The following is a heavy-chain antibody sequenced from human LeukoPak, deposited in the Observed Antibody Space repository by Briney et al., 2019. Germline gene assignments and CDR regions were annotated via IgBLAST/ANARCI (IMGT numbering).Heavy chain of an antibody. D-gene: IGHD4-23*01. CDR2: IYHSGST. J-gene: IGHJ4*02. CDR3: ARDTGGNYY. Sequence: SETLSLTCAVSGYSISSGYYWGWIRQPPGKGLEWIGSIYHSGSTYYNPSLKSRVTVSVDTSKNQFSLKLSSVTAADTAVYYCARDTGGNYYWGQGTLVTVSS. V-gene: IGHV4-38-2*02. CDR1: GYSISSGYY.